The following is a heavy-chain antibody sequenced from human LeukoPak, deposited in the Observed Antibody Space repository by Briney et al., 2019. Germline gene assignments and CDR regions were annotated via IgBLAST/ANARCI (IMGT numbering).Heavy chain of an antibody. CDR3: ARDIVAAGLFFDY. V-gene: IGHV3-11*04. J-gene: IGHJ4*02. CDR2: IRGSGGDI. D-gene: IGHD6-13*01. CDR1: GFTFSDYY. Sequence: GGSLRLSRAASGFTFSDYYMGWIRQAPRKGLEWVSYIRGSGGDIHYADSVKGRFTISRDNAKSSLYLQMNSLRAEDTAVYYCARDIVAAGLFFDYWGQGTLATVSS.